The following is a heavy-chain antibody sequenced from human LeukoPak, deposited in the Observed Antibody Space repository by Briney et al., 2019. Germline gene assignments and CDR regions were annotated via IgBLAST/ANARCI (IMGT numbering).Heavy chain of an antibody. V-gene: IGHV5-51*01. J-gene: IGHJ4*02. CDR1: AYTFSTYW. CDR3: ARHDDSGSR. CDR2: IYPGDSDT. Sequence: GESLKISCKGSAYTFSTYWIGWVRQMPGKGLEWMGIIYPGDSDTRYSSSFQGQVTISADKSISTAYLQWSSLKASDTATYYCARHDDSGSRWGQGTLVTVSS. D-gene: IGHD4-17*01.